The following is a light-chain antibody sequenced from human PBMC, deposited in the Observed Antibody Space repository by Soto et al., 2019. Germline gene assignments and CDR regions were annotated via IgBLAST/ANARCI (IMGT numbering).Light chain of an antibody. J-gene: IGLJ1*01. Sequence: QSALTQPASVSGSPGQSITISCTGTSSDVGSYNLVSWYQQHPGKAPKLIIYEGSKRPSGVSIRFSGSKSGNTASLTISGLQAEDEADYYCCSYAGRSTYVFGTGTKAPS. CDR3: CSYAGRSTYV. CDR2: EGS. V-gene: IGLV2-23*01. CDR1: SSDVGSYNL.